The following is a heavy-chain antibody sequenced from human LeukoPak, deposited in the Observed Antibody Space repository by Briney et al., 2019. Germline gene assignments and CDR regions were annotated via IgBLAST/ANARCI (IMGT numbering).Heavy chain of an antibody. J-gene: IGHJ4*02. CDR1: GYTFTGYY. V-gene: IGHV1-2*02. CDR3: ARAAGQYPSYYDFWSATSPTFDY. CDR2: INPNSGGT. D-gene: IGHD3-3*01. Sequence: GASVKVSCKASGYTFTGYYMHWVRQAPGQGLEWMGWINPNSGGTNYAQKFQGRVTMTRDTSISTAYMELSRLRSEDTAVYYCARAAGQYPSYYDFWSATSPTFDYWGQGTLVTVSS.